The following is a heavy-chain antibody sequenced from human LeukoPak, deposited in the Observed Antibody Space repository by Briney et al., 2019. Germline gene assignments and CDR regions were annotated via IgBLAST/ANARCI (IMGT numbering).Heavy chain of an antibody. V-gene: IGHV4-39*01. Sequence: SETLSLTCTVSVGSISSSSYYWGWIRQPPGKGLEWVGSIYYSGSTYYNPSLKSRVTISVDTYKNQFSLKLSSVTAADTAVYYCARHLAENGGSSWYRYYYMDVWGKGTTVTVSS. J-gene: IGHJ6*03. CDR3: ARHLAENGGSSWYRYYYMDV. D-gene: IGHD6-13*01. CDR1: VGSISSSSYY. CDR2: IYYSGST.